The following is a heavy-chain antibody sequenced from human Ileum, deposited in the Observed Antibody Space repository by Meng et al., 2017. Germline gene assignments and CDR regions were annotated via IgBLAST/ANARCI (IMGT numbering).Heavy chain of an antibody. J-gene: IGHJ5*02. Sequence: QVAPQGSGPGLVQPSGTLSLTCAVSGGSISDSNWWSWVRQPPGKGLEWIGEIYHTGSTNYNPSLKSRVTMSLDKSKNQFFLDLTSVTAADTAVYYCARDLLGPAIAASGYFDPWGQGTLVTVSS. CDR1: GGSISDSNW. CDR3: ARDLLGPAIAASGYFDP. V-gene: IGHV4-4*02. CDR2: IYHTGST. D-gene: IGHD5-12*01.